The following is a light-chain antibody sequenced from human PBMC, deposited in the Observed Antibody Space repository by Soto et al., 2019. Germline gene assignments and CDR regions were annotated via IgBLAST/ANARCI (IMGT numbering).Light chain of an antibody. CDR1: QSVSSY. CDR2: DAS. V-gene: IGKV3-11*01. Sequence: EIVLTLSPATLSLSPGERATLSCRASQSVSSYLAWYQQKPGQAPRLLIYDASNRATGIPARFSGSGSGTDFTLTSSSLEPEDFAVYYCQQRSNWYTFGQGTKLEIK. J-gene: IGKJ2*01. CDR3: QQRSNWYT.